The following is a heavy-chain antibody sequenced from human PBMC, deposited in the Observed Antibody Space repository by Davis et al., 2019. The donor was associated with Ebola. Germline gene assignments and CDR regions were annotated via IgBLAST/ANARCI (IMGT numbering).Heavy chain of an antibody. D-gene: IGHD2-21*01. V-gene: IGHV3-74*01. J-gene: IGHJ6*02. CDR1: GLTFTNYW. CDR2: INSDESVT. CDR3: ARSFKGASVSTYYGMDV. Sequence: GESLKISCAASGLTFTNYWMHWVRQAPGKGLVWVSRINSDESVTRYADSVKGRFTISRDNTKNTLYLQMNSLRAEDTAVYYCARSFKGASVSTYYGMDVWGQGTTVTVSS.